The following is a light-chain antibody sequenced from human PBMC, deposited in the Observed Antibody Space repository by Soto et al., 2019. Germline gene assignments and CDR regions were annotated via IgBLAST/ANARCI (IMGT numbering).Light chain of an antibody. J-gene: IGKJ1*01. V-gene: IGKV1-39*01. CDR3: HQTHSLPQT. CDR1: QSITTY. Sequence: DIQMTQSPSFLSASVGDRVTITCRASQSITTYLNWYQQKPGKAPRLLMYGASNLQSGVPSRFSGSGSGTEFTLTISSLQPDDFATYFCHQTHSLPQTFGHGTKVDI. CDR2: GAS.